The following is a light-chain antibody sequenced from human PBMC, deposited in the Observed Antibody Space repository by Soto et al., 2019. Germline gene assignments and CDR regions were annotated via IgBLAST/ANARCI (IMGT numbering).Light chain of an antibody. J-gene: IGKJ1*01. CDR2: ATS. CDR1: QSVSSSS. V-gene: IGKV3-20*01. CDR3: QQYGRSPLT. Sequence: EIVLTQSPDTLSLSPGKRATLSCRASQSVSSSSVAWYQQKPGQAPRLLIYATSYRATDIPVRFSAGGAGTDFTLTISSLEPEDFAVYYCQQYGRSPLTFGQGTKVEIK.